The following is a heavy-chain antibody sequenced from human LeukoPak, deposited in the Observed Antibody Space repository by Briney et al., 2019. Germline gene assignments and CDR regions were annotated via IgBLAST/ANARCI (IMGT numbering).Heavy chain of an antibody. Sequence: GGSLRLSCAASGFSFNSYYMSWVRQAPGKGLEWVALINPDGSERYYVDSVKGRFTISRDNAKNSLYLQMDSLRDDDTAMYFCTRDLAAVPGPRMDVWGQGTTVTVSS. V-gene: IGHV3-7*03. J-gene: IGHJ6*02. CDR1: GFSFNSYY. D-gene: IGHD6-19*01. CDR2: INPDGSER. CDR3: TRDLAAVPGPRMDV.